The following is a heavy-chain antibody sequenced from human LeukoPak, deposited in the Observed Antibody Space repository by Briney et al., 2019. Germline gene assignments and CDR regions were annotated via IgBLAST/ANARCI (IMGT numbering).Heavy chain of an antibody. CDR2: INPNSGGT. J-gene: IGHJ6*02. CDR3: ARDRYCSGGSCYQGYYYYGMDV. Sequence: ASVKVSCKASGYTFTGYYMHWVRQAPGQGLEWMGWINPNSGGTNYAQKFQGWVTMTRDTSISTAYMELSRLRSDDTAVYYCARDRYCSGGSCYQGYYYYGMDVWGQGTTVTVSS. V-gene: IGHV1-2*04. D-gene: IGHD2-15*01. CDR1: GYTFTGYY.